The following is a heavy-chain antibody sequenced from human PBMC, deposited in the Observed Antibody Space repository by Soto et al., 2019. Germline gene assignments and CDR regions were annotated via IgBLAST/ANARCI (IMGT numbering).Heavy chain of an antibody. Sequence: GGSLRLSCAASGFTFSSYAMHWVRQAPGKGLEWVAVISYDGSNKYYADSVKGRFTISRDNSKNTLYLQMNSLRAEDTAVYYCARGEVSCYDLYYYYGMDVWGQGTTVTVSS. V-gene: IGHV3-30-3*01. D-gene: IGHD5-12*01. CDR1: GFTFSSYA. CDR2: ISYDGSNK. CDR3: ARGEVSCYDLYYYYGMDV. J-gene: IGHJ6*01.